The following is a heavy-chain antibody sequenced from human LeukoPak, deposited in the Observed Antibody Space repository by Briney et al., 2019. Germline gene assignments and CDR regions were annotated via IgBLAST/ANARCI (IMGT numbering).Heavy chain of an antibody. D-gene: IGHD6-19*01. CDR3: ARDHSESMAVAGTGYNWFDP. V-gene: IGHV1-3*01. Sequence: WASVKVSCKASGYTFTSYAMHWVRQAPGQGLEWMGWINAGNGNTKYSQKFQGRVTITRDTSASTAYMELSSLRSEDTAVYYCARDHSESMAVAGTGYNWFDPWGQGTLVTVSS. J-gene: IGHJ5*02. CDR1: GYTFTSYA. CDR2: INAGNGNT.